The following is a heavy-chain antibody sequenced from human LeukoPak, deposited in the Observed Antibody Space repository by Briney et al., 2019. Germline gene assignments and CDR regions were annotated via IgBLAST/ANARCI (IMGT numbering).Heavy chain of an antibody. V-gene: IGHV3-23*01. CDR2: ISGSGGST. Sequence: GGSLRLSCAASGFTFSNYAMSWVRQAPGKGLEWVSVISGSGGSTYYADSVEGRFTISRDNPKNTLYLQMNSLRAEDTAVYYCAKAGGWFGELLQTSADNWFDPWGQGTLVTVSS. CDR1: GFTFSNYA. J-gene: IGHJ5*02. D-gene: IGHD3-10*01. CDR3: AKAGGWFGELLQTSADNWFDP.